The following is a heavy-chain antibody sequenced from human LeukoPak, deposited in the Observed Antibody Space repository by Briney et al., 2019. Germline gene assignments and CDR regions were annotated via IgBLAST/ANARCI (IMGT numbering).Heavy chain of an antibody. V-gene: IGHV3-73*01. Sequence: GGSLRLSCAASGFTFSGSALHWVRQASGKGLEWVGRIRSTANGYATAYAASVKGRFTISRDDSKNTAYLQMDSLKTEDTAAYYCTGNYYGSGSYADFDYWGQGTLVTVSS. CDR1: GFTFSGSA. CDR2: IRSTANGYAT. CDR3: TGNYYGSGSYADFDY. D-gene: IGHD3-10*01. J-gene: IGHJ4*02.